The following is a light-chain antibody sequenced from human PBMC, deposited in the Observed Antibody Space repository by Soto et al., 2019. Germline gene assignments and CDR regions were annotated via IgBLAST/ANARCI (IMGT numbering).Light chain of an antibody. J-gene: IGKJ5*01. CDR2: DAS. CDR1: QSVTSY. V-gene: IGKV3-11*01. Sequence: EIVLTQSPATLFFSPGERATLSCRASQSVTSYLVWYQQKPGQAPRLLIYDASNRATGIQARFTGSGSGTDFTLTLSSLEPEDFAVYYCQHRYNWPFTLGQGTRLEIK. CDR3: QHRYNWPFT.